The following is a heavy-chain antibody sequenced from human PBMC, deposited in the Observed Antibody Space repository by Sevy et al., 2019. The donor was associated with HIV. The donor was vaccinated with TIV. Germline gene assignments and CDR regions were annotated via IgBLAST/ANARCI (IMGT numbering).Heavy chain of an antibody. CDR3: ARVTAVADLYFDY. CDR2: IRNKPNIYTT. CDR1: GFTFSNYW. V-gene: IGHV3-72*01. J-gene: IGHJ4*02. Sequence: GGSLRLSCAASGFTFSNYWMTWVRQAPGKGLEWVGRIRNKPNIYTTEYAASVKGRFNISRDDSKNSLYLQMNSLKTEDTAVYYCARVTAVADLYFDYWGQGTLVTVSS. D-gene: IGHD6-19*01.